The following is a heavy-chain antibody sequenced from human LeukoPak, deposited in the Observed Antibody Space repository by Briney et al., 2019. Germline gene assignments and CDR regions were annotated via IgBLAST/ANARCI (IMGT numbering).Heavy chain of an antibody. CDR1: GYTFTSYY. CDR3: SREDY. V-gene: IGHV1-2*02. CDR2: IHPNGGAT. Sequence: ASVKVSCKASGYTFTSYYIHWVRQAPGQGLEWVGWIHPNGGATTYAQKFLGRVTVTRDTSISTVYMELSRLISDDTAVYYCSREDYWGQGTLVTVSS. J-gene: IGHJ4*02.